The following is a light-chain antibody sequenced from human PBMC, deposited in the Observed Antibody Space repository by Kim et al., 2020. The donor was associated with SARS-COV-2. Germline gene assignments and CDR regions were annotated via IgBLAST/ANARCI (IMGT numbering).Light chain of an antibody. CDR2: QGS. V-gene: IGLV3-1*01. Sequence: VSPGRTASITCSGDKLGDKDAYWYQQKPGQSPVLVIYQGSKRPSGIRERFAGSNSGNTATLTVSGTQAMDEADYYCQAWDSSTVVFGGGTPLTVL. J-gene: IGLJ2*01. CDR3: QAWDSSTVV. CDR1: KLGDKD.